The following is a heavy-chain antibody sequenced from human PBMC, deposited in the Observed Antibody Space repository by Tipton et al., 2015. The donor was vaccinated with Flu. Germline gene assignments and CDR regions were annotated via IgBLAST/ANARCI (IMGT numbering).Heavy chain of an antibody. CDR3: ARLLGRWLQLKSVTFDI. J-gene: IGHJ3*02. CDR1: GNSFTNSW. V-gene: IGHV5-51*01. CDR2: IYPGDSDT. D-gene: IGHD5-24*01. Sequence: MQLVQSGAEVKKPGESLKISCKEFGNSFTNSWTGWVRQMPGRGPEWMGMIYPGDSDTRYSPSFQGQVIISADKSITTAYLQWPSLRASDTAMYYCARLLGRWLQLKSVTFDIWGQGTMVTVSS.